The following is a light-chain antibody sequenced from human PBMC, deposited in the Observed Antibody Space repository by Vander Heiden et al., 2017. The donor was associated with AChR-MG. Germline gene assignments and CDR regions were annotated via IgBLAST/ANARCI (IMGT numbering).Light chain of an antibody. CDR2: DAS. CDR3: QQDDNLPHT. V-gene: IGKV1-33*01. CDR1: QDISNY. J-gene: IGKJ2*01. Sequence: DFQMTQSPSSLSASVGDRVTITCQASQDISNYLNWYQQKPGKAPKLLIYDASNLETGVPSRFSGSGSGTDFTFNISSLQPEDIATYYCQQDDNLPHTFGQGTKLEIK.